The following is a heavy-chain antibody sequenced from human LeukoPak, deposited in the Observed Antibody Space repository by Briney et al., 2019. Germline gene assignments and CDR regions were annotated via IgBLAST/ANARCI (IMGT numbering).Heavy chain of an antibody. CDR3: ARAEDIVATIFDC. D-gene: IGHD5-12*01. J-gene: IGHJ4*02. Sequence: PSETLSLTCTVSGGSISSYYWSWIRQPPGKGLEWIGYIYYSGSTNYNPSLKSRVTISVDTSKNQFSLKLSSVTAADTAVYYCARAEDIVATIFDCWGQGTLVTVSS. V-gene: IGHV4-59*01. CDR1: GGSISSYY. CDR2: IYYSGST.